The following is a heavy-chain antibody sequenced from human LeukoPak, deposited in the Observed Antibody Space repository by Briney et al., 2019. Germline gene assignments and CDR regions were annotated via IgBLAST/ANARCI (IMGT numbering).Heavy chain of an antibody. CDR2: MNPNSGNT. CDR3: ARVDSKLTYYYDSSGYSDAFDI. CDR1: GYTFTSYD. D-gene: IGHD3-22*01. Sequence: ASVKVSCKASGYTFTSYDINWVRQATGQGLEWMGWMNPNSGNTGYAQKFQGRVTMTRDMSTSTVYMELSSLRSEDTAVYYCARVDSKLTYYYDSSGYSDAFDIWGQGTMVTVSS. J-gene: IGHJ3*02. V-gene: IGHV1-8*02.